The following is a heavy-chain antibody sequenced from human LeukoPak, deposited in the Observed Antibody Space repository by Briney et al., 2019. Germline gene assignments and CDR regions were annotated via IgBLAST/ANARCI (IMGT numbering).Heavy chain of an antibody. D-gene: IGHD3-10*01. CDR2: INCDGSTT. V-gene: IGHV3-74*01. CDR1: GFTLNGYW. J-gene: IGHJ5*02. Sequence: GGSLRLSCAAPGFTLNGYWMHWVRQAPGKGLVWVSRINCDGSTTSYADSVKARFTISRDNSKNTLYLQMNSLRAEDTAVYFCARVATGSYDWFDPWGQGTLVTVSS. CDR3: ARVATGSYDWFDP.